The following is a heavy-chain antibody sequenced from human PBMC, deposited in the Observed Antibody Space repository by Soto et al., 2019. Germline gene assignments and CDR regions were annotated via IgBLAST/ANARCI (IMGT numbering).Heavy chain of an antibody. J-gene: IGHJ6*02. CDR2: ISFDGNKI. CDR3: GRDSEDFANYKFDYGMSV. CDR1: GFTFSDYG. Sequence: SLVISCVTSGFTFSDYGFHWVRQAPGKGLDWVAMISFDGNKINYAESVKGRFTISRDPSKNTLYLQMTSLTAEDAAVYYCGRDSEDFANYKFDYGMSVWGQGTTVTVSS. D-gene: IGHD4-4*01. V-gene: IGHV3-33*05.